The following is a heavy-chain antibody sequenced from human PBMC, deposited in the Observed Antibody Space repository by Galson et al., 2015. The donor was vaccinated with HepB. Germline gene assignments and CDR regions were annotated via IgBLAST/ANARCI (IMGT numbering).Heavy chain of an antibody. V-gene: IGHV3-21*01. Sequence: SLRLSCAASGFTFSSYSMNWVRQAPGKGLEWVSSISSSSSYIYYADSVKGRFTISRDNAKNSLYLQMNSLRAEDTAVYYCARVYSSSWSTHYYHYYGMDVWGQRTTVTVSS. J-gene: IGHJ6*02. CDR2: ISSSSSYI. CDR3: ARVYSSSWSTHYYHYYGMDV. CDR1: GFTFSSYS. D-gene: IGHD6-13*01.